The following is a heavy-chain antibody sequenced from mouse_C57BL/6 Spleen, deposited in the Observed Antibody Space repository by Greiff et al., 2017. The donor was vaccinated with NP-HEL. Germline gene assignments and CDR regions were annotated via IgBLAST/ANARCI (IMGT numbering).Heavy chain of an antibody. CDR2: IYPGDGDT. J-gene: IGHJ3*01. D-gene: IGHD2-5*01. CDR3: ANPYYSKPWFAY. Sequence: VQLQQSGPELVKPGASVKISCKASGYAFSSSWMNWVKQRPGKGLEWIGRIYPGDGDTNYKGKFKGKATLTADKSSSTAYMQLSSLTSEDSAVYFCANPYYSKPWFAYWGQGTLVTVSA. V-gene: IGHV1-82*01. CDR1: GYAFSSSW.